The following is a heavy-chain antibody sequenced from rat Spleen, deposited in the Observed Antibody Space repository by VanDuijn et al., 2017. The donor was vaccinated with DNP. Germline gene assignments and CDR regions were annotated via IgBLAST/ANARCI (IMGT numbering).Heavy chain of an antibody. CDR2: MWYDGDT. J-gene: IGHJ3*01. CDR1: GFSLTTYS. V-gene: IGHV2-63*01. D-gene: IGHD1-2*01. Sequence: QVQLKESGPGLVQPSETLSLTCTVSGFSLTTYSVGWVRQPSVKGPEWMGKMWYDGDTAYNSALKSRLSISRDTSKSQVFLKMNSLQTDDTGMYYCTSDSLNSSSFVYWGQGSLVTVSS. CDR3: TSDSLNSSSFVY.